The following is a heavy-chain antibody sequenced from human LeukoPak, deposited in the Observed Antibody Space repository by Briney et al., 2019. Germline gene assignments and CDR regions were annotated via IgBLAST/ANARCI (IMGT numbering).Heavy chain of an antibody. D-gene: IGHD3-16*02. Sequence: GGSLRLSCTASGFTFGDYAMSWVRQAPGKGLEWVANIKQDGSEKYYVDSVKGRFTISRDNAKNSLYLQMNSLRAEDTAVYYCARERGDYVWGSYRFNYFDYWGQGTLVTVSS. V-gene: IGHV3-7*01. J-gene: IGHJ4*02. CDR3: ARERGDYVWGSYRFNYFDY. CDR1: GFTFGDYA. CDR2: IKQDGSEK.